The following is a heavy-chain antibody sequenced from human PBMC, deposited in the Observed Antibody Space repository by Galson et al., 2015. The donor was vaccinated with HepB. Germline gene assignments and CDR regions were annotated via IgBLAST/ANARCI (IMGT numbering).Heavy chain of an antibody. CDR2: IRYDGSNK. CDR3: AKCVGRYFDWLSQTTLYYDGMDV. V-gene: IGHV3-30*02. D-gene: IGHD3-9*01. CDR1: GFRFNNYG. Sequence: SLRLSCAASGFRFNNYGMHWVRRAPSKGLEWVAFIRYDGSNKYYIDSVKGRFTVSRDNSKNTLYLKMNSLRPEDTAVYYCAKCVGRYFDWLSQTTLYYDGMDVWGQGTTVTVSS. J-gene: IGHJ6*02.